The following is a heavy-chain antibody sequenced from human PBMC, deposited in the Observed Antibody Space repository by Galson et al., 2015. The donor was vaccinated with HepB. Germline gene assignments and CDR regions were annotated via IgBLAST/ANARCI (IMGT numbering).Heavy chain of an antibody. V-gene: IGHV4-31*03. D-gene: IGHD3-22*01. CDR2: ISYSGTT. Sequence: TLSLTCTVSGAAINRGNHYWTWIRQHPGKGLEWIGYISYSGTTYYNSSLKSRLTMSVDTSKNQFSLTLRSATAADTAVYYCARGEYDSGGYYIPYWGQGTLVTVSS. J-gene: IGHJ4*02. CDR3: ARGEYDSGGYYIPY. CDR1: GAAINRGNHY.